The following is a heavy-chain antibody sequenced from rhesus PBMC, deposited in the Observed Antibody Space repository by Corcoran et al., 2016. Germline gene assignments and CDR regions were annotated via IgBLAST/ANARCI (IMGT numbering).Heavy chain of an antibody. CDR2: IIGGGAAT. D-gene: IGHD3-34*01. CDR3: ARDADWGDYYFDY. V-gene: IGHV4-57*01. J-gene: IGHJ4*01. CDR1: GGSVSSSNW. Sequence: QLQLQESGPGLVKPSETLSLTCAVSGGSVSSSNWWSWIRQPPGKGLEWIGRIIGGGAATIYNPSLTSRVTISTDPTKNQFSLKVSSVPAADTAVYYCARDADWGDYYFDYWGQGVLVTVSS.